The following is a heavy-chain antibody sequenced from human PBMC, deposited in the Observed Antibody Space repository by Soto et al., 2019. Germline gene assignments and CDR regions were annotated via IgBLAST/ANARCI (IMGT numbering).Heavy chain of an antibody. CDR2: IYYSGST. D-gene: IGHD3-22*01. J-gene: IGHJ4*02. CDR3: ASPYYYDSSGYSHIPDDY. Sequence: SETLSLTCTVSGGSISSSSYYWGWIRQPPGKGLEWIGSIYYSGSTYYNPSLKSRVTISVDTSKNQFSLKLSSVTAADTAVYYCASPYYYDSSGYSHIPDDYWGQGTLVTVSS. V-gene: IGHV4-39*01. CDR1: GGSISSSSYY.